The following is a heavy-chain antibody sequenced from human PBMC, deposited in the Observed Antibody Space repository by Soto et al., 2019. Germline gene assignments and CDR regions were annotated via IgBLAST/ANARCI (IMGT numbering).Heavy chain of an antibody. V-gene: IGHV1-18*04. CDR3: ARGLGTNGLDV. D-gene: IGHD7-27*01. J-gene: IGHJ6*02. Sequence: QVQLLQSGAEVKKPGASVKVSCKASGYRFTTYGITWVRLAPGQGLEWLGGISTYNGNTDYAQNLQDRVTMTTETSTSTAYMEVTSLTSDDTAAYYCARGLGTNGLDVWGQGTTVTVSS. CDR1: GYRFTTYG. CDR2: ISTYNGNT.